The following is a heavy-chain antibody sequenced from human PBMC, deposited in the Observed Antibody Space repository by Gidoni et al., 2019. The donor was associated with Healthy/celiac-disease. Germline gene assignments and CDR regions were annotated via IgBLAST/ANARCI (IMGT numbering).Heavy chain of an antibody. V-gene: IGHV1-69*06. J-gene: IGHJ6*02. CDR3: ARHGECSGGSCYAYYGMDV. Sequence: QVQLVQSGAEVKQPGSSVEVSCKASGGTFRRYAISWVRQAPGQGLEWMGGIIPIFGTANYAQKFQGRVTITADKSTSTAYMELSSLRSEDTAVYYCARHGECSGGSCYAYYGMDVWGQGTTVTVSS. CDR2: IIPIFGTA. CDR1: GGTFRRYA. D-gene: IGHD2-15*01.